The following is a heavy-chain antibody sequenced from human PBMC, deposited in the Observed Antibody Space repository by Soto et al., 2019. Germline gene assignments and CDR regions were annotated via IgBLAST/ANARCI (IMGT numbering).Heavy chain of an antibody. Sequence: GGSLRLSCRTSGFRFSSYGMHWVRQAPGKGPEWVAVISYDGNNKYYADSVKGRFTISRDKSKSALYLHMNSLRPEDTAVYYCAKENVPYYHHSGLDVWGLGTTVTVSS. J-gene: IGHJ6*02. V-gene: IGHV3-30*18. CDR3: AKENVPYYHHSGLDV. CDR2: ISYDGNNK. CDR1: GFRFSSYG.